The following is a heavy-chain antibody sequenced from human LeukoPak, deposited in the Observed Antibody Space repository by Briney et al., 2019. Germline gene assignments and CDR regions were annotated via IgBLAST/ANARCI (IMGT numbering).Heavy chain of an antibody. CDR3: ARVRYSGYDLDY. V-gene: IGHV3-21*01. J-gene: IGHJ4*02. CDR1: GFTFSDYN. D-gene: IGHD5-12*01. CDR2: ITSIGTYI. Sequence: PGGSLRLSCAASGFTFSDYNMNWVRQAPGKAMEWVSSITSIGTYIFYADSVKGRFTISRDNAKNSLYLQMNSLRAEDTAVYYCARVRYSGYDLDYWGQGTLVTVSS.